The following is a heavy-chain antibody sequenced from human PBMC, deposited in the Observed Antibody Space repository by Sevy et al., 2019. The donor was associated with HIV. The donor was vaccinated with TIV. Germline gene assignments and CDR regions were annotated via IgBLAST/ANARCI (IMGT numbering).Heavy chain of an antibody. V-gene: IGHV4-38-2*01. CDR3: AGRGVEMPMDTFDV. CDR2: IYPSGDT. D-gene: IGHD2-2*01. Sequence: SETLSLTCAVSGYSIRSGYYWVWIRQSPGKGLEWIGSIYPSGDTYYHPSLKSRATISIDTSKNLFSLKVTSVTADDTSFYYCAGRGVEMPMDTFDVWGRGTMVTVSS. CDR1: GYSIRSGYY. J-gene: IGHJ3*01.